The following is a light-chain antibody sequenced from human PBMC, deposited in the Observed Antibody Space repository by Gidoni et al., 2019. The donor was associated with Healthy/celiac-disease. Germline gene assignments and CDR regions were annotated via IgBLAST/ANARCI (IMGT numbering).Light chain of an antibody. V-gene: IGKV3-15*01. CDR2: GAS. CDR1: QSVSSN. Sequence: ELVMTQSPSTLSVSPGESATLSCRASQSVSSNLAWYQQKPGQAPRLLIDGASTRATGIPARLSGSGSGTEFTLTISSLQSEDFAVYYCQQYNNWPPYTFGQXTKLEIK. CDR3: QQYNNWPPYT. J-gene: IGKJ2*01.